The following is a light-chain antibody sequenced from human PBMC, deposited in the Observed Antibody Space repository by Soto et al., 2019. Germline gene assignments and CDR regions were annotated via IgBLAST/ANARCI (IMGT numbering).Light chain of an antibody. Sequence: DIQMTQSPSSLSESVGERVTITGRASQGIRNDLGWYQQKPGKAPKLLIYAASSLQSGVPSRFSGGGSGTDFSLTISSLQPEDFATYYCKQSRSFPLTFGGGTKVDIK. CDR3: KQSRSFPLT. CDR2: AAS. J-gene: IGKJ4*01. CDR1: QGIRND. V-gene: IGKV1-17*01.